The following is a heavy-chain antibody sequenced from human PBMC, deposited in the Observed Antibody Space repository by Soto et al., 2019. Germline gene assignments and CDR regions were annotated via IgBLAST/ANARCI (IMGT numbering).Heavy chain of an antibody. Sequence: QVQLVQSGAEVREPGASVKVSCKASGYTVTSYYIHWVRQAPGQGFEWIGIINPGAGGRSYAQKFQGRVTLTRDTSTGKVYMELSSLRSEDTAVYHCARDAVRRDYSNYRWFDTWGQGTLVTVSS. D-gene: IGHD4-4*01. V-gene: IGHV1-46*01. CDR2: INPGAGGR. J-gene: IGHJ5*02. CDR3: ARDAVRRDYSNYRWFDT. CDR1: GYTVTSYY.